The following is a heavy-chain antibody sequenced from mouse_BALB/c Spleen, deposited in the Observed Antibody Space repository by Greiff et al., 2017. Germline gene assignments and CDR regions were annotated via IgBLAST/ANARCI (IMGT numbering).Heavy chain of an antibody. J-gene: IGHJ2*01. CDR1: GYTFTSYW. CDR2: IAPGSGST. CDR3: ARDGVYDYLDY. Sequence: DLVKPGASVKLSCKASGYTFTSYWINWIKQRPGQGLEWIGRIAPGSGSTYYNEMFKGKATLTLDTSSSTAYIQLSSLSSEDSAVYFCARDGVYDYLDYWGQGTTLTVSS. D-gene: IGHD2-3*01. V-gene: IGHV1S41*01.